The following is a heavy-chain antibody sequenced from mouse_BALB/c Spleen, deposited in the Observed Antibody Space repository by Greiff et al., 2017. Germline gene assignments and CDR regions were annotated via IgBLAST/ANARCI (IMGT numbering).Heavy chain of an antibody. J-gene: IGHJ4*01. Sequence: EVHLVESGPGLVKPSQSLSLTCTVTGYSITSDYAWNWIRQFPGNKLEWMGYISYSGSTSYNPSLKSRISITRDTSKNQFFLQLNSVTTEDTATYYCAVYYGYDYYAMDYWGQGTSVTVSS. D-gene: IGHD1-2*01. CDR2: ISYSGST. V-gene: IGHV3-2*02. CDR3: AVYYGYDYYAMDY. CDR1: GYSITSDYA.